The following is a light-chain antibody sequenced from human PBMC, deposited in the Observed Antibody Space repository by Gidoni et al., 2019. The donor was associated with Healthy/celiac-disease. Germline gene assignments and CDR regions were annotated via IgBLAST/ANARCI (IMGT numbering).Light chain of an antibody. Sequence: DIQMTQSQTSLSASVGDRVTIPCRASQSISSYLNWYQQKPGKAPKLLIYAASSLESGVPSRFSGRGSGTDFTLTISSLQTEDFATYYCQQSYSTPPLTFGGGTKVEIK. CDR1: QSISSY. J-gene: IGKJ4*01. CDR2: AAS. CDR3: QQSYSTPPLT. V-gene: IGKV1-39*01.